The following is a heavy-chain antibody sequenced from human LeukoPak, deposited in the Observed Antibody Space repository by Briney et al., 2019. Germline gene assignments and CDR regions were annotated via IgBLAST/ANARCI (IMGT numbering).Heavy chain of an antibody. V-gene: IGHV3-48*04. CDR2: ISSSGSTI. J-gene: IGHJ3*02. Sequence: GGSLRLSCAASGFTFSSYSMNWVRQAPGKGLERVSHISSSGSTIYYADSVKGRFTISRDNAKNSLYLQMNSLRAEDTAVYYCARAGSGWYPHAFDIWGQGTMVTVSS. CDR1: GFTFSSYS. CDR3: ARAGSGWYPHAFDI. D-gene: IGHD6-19*01.